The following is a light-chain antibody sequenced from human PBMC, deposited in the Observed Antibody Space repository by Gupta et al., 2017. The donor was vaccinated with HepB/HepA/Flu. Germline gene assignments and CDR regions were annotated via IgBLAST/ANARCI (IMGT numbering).Light chain of an antibody. CDR1: KLGDKY. CDR3: QAWDISTVV. J-gene: IGLJ2*01. V-gene: IGLV3-1*01. CDR2: QDS. Sequence: SYELTQPPSVSVSPGQTARITCSGDKLGDKYACWYQQKPGQSPVLVIYQDSKRPSGIPERFSGSNSGNTATLTISGTQAMNEADYYCQAWDISTVVFGGGTKLTVL.